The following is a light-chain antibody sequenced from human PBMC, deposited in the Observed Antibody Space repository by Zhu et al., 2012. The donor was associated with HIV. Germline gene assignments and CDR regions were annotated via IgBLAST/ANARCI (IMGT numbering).Light chain of an antibody. CDR3: HQYSSSPPWT. CDR1: QSVSSSY. J-gene: IGKJ1*01. V-gene: IGKV3-20*01. Sequence: EIVLTQSPATLSLSPGERATLSCRASQSVSSSYLAWYQQKPGQAPRLLIYGASNRAAGIPDRFSGSGSGTDFTLTISRLEPEDFAVYYCHQYSSSPPWTFGQGTKVEIK. CDR2: GAS.